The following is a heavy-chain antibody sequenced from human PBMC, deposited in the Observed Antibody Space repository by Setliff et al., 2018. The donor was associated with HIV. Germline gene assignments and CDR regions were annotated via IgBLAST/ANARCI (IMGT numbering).Heavy chain of an antibody. Sequence: SETLSHTCTVSGGSISTYFWTWIRQPPGKGLEWIGYIYTSGSTNYNPSLKSRVTISVDTSKNQFSLKLSSVTAADTAVYYCARGSFIGDYYYFDYWGQGTLVTVSS. D-gene: IGHD3-10*01. CDR3: ARGSFIGDYYYFDY. CDR2: IYTSGST. V-gene: IGHV4-4*08. CDR1: GGSISTYF. J-gene: IGHJ4*02.